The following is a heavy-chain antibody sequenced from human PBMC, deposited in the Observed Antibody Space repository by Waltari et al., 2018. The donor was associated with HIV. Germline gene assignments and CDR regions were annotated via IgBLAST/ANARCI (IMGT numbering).Heavy chain of an antibody. CDR1: GGTFSSYA. CDR2: IIPILGIA. Sequence: QVQLVQSGAEVKKPGSSVKVSCKASGGTFSSYAISWVRQAPGQGLEWMGRIIPILGIANYAQKFQGRVTITADKSTSTAYMELSSLRSEDTAVYYCARTSGDTGWFDPWGQGTLVTVSS. V-gene: IGHV1-69*04. D-gene: IGHD1-26*01. CDR3: ARTSGDTGWFDP. J-gene: IGHJ5*02.